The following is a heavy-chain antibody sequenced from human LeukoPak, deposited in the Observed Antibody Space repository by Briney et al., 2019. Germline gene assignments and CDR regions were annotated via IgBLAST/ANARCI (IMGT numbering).Heavy chain of an antibody. V-gene: IGHV3-30*18. J-gene: IGHJ4*02. CDR3: AKDRLMATGYFDY. CDR1: GFSFSSYG. D-gene: IGHD5-24*01. Sequence: GGSLRLSCTASGFSFSSYGMHWVRQAPGKGLEWVAVISNVGSNKYYADSVKGRVTISRDTSKNTLFLQMNSLRADDTAVYFCAKDRLMATGYFDYWGQGTLVTVSS. CDR2: ISNVGSNK.